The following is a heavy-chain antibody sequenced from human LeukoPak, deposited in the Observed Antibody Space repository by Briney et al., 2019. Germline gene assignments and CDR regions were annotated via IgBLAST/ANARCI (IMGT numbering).Heavy chain of an antibody. D-gene: IGHD3-10*01. Sequence: PSETLSLTCAVYGGSFSGYYWSWIRQPPGKGLEWIGEINHSGSTYYNPSLKSRVTISVDTSKNQFSLKLSSVTAADTAVYYCARQTKLLWFGESKKSFDYWGQGTLVTVSS. J-gene: IGHJ4*02. CDR3: ARQTKLLWFGESKKSFDY. CDR2: INHSGST. CDR1: GGSFSGYY. V-gene: IGHV4-34*01.